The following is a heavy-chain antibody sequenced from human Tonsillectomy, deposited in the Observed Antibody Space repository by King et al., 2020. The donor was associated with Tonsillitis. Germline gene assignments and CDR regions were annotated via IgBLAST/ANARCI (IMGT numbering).Heavy chain of an antibody. CDR1: GFTFGDYS. D-gene: IGHD1-26*01. V-gene: IGHV3-49*03. CDR2: IRSKAYSTTT. CDR3: TRVLGATPRRADF. Sequence: VQLVESGGGLLQPGRSLRLSCTTSGFTFGDYSLGWIRQAPGKGLEWIGFIRSKAYSTTTQYAESVQGRFILSRDDSRSIVYLQMNSLNTEDTAVYYCTRVLGATPRRADFWGQGTLVTVSS. J-gene: IGHJ4*02.